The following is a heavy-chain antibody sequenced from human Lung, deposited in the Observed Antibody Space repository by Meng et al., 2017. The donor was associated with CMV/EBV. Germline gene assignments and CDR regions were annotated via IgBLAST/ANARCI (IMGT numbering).Heavy chain of an antibody. CDR1: GFTFSSYA. V-gene: IGHV3-30-3*01. CDR2: ISYDGSNK. J-gene: IGHJ4*02. CDR3: ARESSGYYSY. D-gene: IGHD3-22*01. Sequence: GESXKISCAASGFTFSSYAMHWVRQAPGKGLEWVAVISYDGSNKYYADSVKGRFTISRDNSKNTLYLQMNSLRAEDTAVYYCARESSGYYSYWGQGTLVTVLL.